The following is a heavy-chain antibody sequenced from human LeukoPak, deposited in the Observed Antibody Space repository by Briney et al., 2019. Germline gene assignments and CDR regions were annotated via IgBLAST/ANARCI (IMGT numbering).Heavy chain of an antibody. CDR1: GGSFSGYY. D-gene: IGHD4-17*01. CDR2: INHSGST. Sequence: SETLSLTCAVYGGSFSGYYWSWIRQPPGKGLEWIGEINHSGSTNYNASLKSRVTISVDTSKNLFSLKLSSVTAADTSVYYCARGFGDYGANGGEEYDYWGQGTLVSVSS. V-gene: IGHV4-34*01. J-gene: IGHJ4*02. CDR3: ARGFGDYGANGGEEYDY.